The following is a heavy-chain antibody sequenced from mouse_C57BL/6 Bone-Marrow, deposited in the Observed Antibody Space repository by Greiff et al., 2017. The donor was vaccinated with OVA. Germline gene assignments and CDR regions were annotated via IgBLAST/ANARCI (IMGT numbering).Heavy chain of an antibody. J-gene: IGHJ3*01. CDR3: ARLYYDYDGCAY. V-gene: IGHV1-55*01. D-gene: IGHD2-4*01. CDR2: IYPGSGST. Sequence: QVQLQQPGAELVKPGASVKMSCKASGYTFTSYWITWVKQRPGQGLEWIGDIYPGSGSTNYNEKFKSKATLTVDTSSSTAYMQLSSLTSEDSAVYYCARLYYDYDGCAYWGQGTLVTVSA. CDR1: GYTFTSYW.